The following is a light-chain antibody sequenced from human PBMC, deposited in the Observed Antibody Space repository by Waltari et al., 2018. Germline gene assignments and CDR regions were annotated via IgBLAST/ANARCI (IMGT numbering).Light chain of an antibody. CDR1: SSDVGGYNS. Sequence: QSVLTQPPSASGSPGQSVTISCTGTSSDVGGYNSVSWYQQHPGKAPKLMIYEVSKRPSGVPDRFSGSKSGNTASLTVSGLQAEDEADYYCSSYAGSKNYVFGTGTKVTVL. J-gene: IGLJ1*01. V-gene: IGLV2-8*01. CDR2: EVS. CDR3: SSYAGSKNYV.